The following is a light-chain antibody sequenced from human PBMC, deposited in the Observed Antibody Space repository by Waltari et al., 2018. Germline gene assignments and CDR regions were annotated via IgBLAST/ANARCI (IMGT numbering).Light chain of an antibody. CDR2: GDS. CDR3: HSYDSSLSTWL. Sequence: QSVLTQPSSVSGAPGQRVTISCHGSTPNTGATYDVHWHQQIPGTVPRFLISGDSNRPSGVPDRFSASKSGTSASLAIADLHVEDEADYYCHSYDSSLSTWLFGGGTKLTVL. CDR1: TPNTGATYD. V-gene: IGLV1-40*01. J-gene: IGLJ3*02.